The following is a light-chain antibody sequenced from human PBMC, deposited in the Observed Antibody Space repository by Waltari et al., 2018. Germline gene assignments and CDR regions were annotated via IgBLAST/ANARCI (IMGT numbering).Light chain of an antibody. CDR2: WAS. J-gene: IGKJ4*01. V-gene: IGKV4-1*01. CDR3: QQYYTTPLT. Sequence: DIVMTQSPDSLAVSLGERATINCKSSQSILYRSNNENYLAWYQQKPGQPPKLLIYWASTRESGVPDRFSGGGSGTDSTLTISSLQAEDVAIYYCQQYYTTPLTFGGGTKVEIK. CDR1: QSILYRSNNENY.